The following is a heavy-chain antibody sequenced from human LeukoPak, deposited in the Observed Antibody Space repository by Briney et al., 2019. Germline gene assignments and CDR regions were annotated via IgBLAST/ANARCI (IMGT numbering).Heavy chain of an antibody. CDR2: ISWNSASI. V-gene: IGHV3-9*03. J-gene: IGHJ2*01. CDR3: AKGGGTYSDWYFDL. D-gene: IGHD1-26*01. Sequence: PGGCLRLSCAASRFTFYDYAMHWVRHAPGKGREWGSGISWNSASIDYADSVKSRFTISRDNAKNSLYFQMDSLRIEDMAFYYCAKGGGTYSDWYFDLWGRGTLVTVSS. CDR1: RFTFYDYA.